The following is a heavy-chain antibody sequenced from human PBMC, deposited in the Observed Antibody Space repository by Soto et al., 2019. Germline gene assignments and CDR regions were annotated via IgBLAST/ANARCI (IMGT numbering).Heavy chain of an antibody. CDR3: ARVGSGSSGWYVYTYYYGMDV. D-gene: IGHD6-19*01. CDR2: IWYDGSNK. J-gene: IGHJ6*02. V-gene: IGHV3-33*01. CDR1: GFTFSSYG. Sequence: GGSLRLSCAASGFTFSSYGMHWVRQAPGKGLEWVAVIWYDGSNKYYADSVKGRFTISRDNSKNTLYLQMNSLRAEDTALYYCARVGSGSSGWYVYTYYYGMDVWGQGITVTV.